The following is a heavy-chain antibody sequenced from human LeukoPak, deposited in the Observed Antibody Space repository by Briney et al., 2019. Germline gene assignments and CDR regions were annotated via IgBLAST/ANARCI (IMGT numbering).Heavy chain of an antibody. CDR1: GVTFSGYY. D-gene: IGHD6-19*01. J-gene: IGHJ2*01. CDR3: ARPDIAVANVAGWYFDL. V-gene: IGHV4-34*01. CDR2: INHSGST. Sequence: SETLSLTCAVSGVTFSGYYWSWIRQPPGKGLEWIWEINHSGSTNYNPSLKSRVTISVDTSKNQFSLKLSSVTAADTAGYYCARPDIAVANVAGWYFDLWGRGTLVTVSS.